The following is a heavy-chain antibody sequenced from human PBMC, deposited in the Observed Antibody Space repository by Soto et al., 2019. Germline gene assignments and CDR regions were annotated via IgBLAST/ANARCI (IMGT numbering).Heavy chain of an antibody. D-gene: IGHD4-17*01. CDR2: ISGSGSST. J-gene: IGHJ4*02. V-gene: IGHV3-23*01. Sequence: GGSLRLSCVVSGFTFSNYAMSWVRQAPGKGLEWVSVISGSGSSTHYADSLRGRFTTSRDNSEKTMYLQMNGLRAEDTAVYYCAKWAYGDYPGWANSWGQGTLVTVS. CDR1: GFTFSNYA. CDR3: AKWAYGDYPGWANS.